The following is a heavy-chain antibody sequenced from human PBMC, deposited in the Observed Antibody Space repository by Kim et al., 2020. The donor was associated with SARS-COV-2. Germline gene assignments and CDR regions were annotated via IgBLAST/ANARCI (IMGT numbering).Heavy chain of an antibody. Sequence: GGSLRLSCAASGFTFSSYGMHWVRQAPGKGLEWVAVIWYDGSNKYYADSVKGRFTFSRDNSKNTLYLQMNSLRAEDTAVYYCASLYGDYFQGYGMDVWGQGTTVTVSS. D-gene: IGHD4-17*01. CDR3: ASLYGDYFQGYGMDV. V-gene: IGHV3-33*01. J-gene: IGHJ6*02. CDR2: IWYDGSNK. CDR1: GFTFSSYG.